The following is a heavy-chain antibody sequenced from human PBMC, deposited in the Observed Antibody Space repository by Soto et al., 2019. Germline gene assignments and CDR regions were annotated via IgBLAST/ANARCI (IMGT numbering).Heavy chain of an antibody. J-gene: IGHJ4*02. V-gene: IGHV3-48*01. D-gene: IGHD4-17*01. CDR2: ISSSSSTI. CDR3: GGVRPTAAGY. Sequence: PGGSLRLSCAASGFTFSSYSMNWVRQAPGKGLEWVSYISSSSSTIYYADSVKGRFTISRDNAKNSLYLQMNSLRAEDTAVYYCGGVRPTAAGYWGQGTLVTVSS. CDR1: GFTFSSYS.